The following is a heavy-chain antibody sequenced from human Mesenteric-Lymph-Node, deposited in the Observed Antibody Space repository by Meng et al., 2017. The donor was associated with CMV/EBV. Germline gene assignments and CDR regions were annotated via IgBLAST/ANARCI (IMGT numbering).Heavy chain of an antibody. J-gene: IGHJ6*02. CDR2: VYPCDSEN. CDR3: AKFQGSAADYYGMDV. Sequence: GESLKISCKGSGDSFNNYWIAWVRQKPGEGLEWMGIVYPCDSENTYRPSFQGQVTISVDKSISTAYLQWNSLKASDSAIYFCAKFQGSAADYYGMDVWGQGTTVTVSS. D-gene: IGHD1-26*01. CDR1: GDSFNNYW. V-gene: IGHV5-51*01.